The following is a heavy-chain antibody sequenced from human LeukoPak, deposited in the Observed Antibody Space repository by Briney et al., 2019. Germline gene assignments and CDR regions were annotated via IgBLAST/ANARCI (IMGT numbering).Heavy chain of an antibody. CDR1: GFTFSSYS. CDR2: IGHTGSIT. V-gene: IGHV3-48*01. D-gene: IGHD6-6*01. CDR3: AKVRAYSSSSGPFDH. Sequence: SGGSLRLSCAGSGFTFSSYSMNWVRHAPGKGLEWVSYIGHTGSITDYADSVKGRFTISRDNAKNSLYLQMNSLRAEDTAVYYCAKVRAYSSSSGPFDHWGQGTLVTVSS. J-gene: IGHJ4*02.